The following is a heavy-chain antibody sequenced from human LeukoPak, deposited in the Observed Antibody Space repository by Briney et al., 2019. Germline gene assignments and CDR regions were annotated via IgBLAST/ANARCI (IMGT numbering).Heavy chain of an antibody. CDR3: ARSLTGTFFGP. CDR2: IIPILGIA. Sequence: ASVKVSCKASGGTFSSYAISWVRQAPGQGLEWMGRIIPILGIANYAQKFQGRVTITADKSTSTAYMELSSLRSEDTAVYYCARSLTGTFFGPWGQGTLVTVSS. V-gene: IGHV1-69*04. CDR1: GGTFSSYA. D-gene: IGHD1-7*01. J-gene: IGHJ5*02.